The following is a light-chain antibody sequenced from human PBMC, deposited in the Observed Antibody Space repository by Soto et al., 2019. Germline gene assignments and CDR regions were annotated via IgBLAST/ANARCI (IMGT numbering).Light chain of an antibody. CDR1: SSDVGSYNL. J-gene: IGLJ2*01. V-gene: IGLV1-51*01. CDR3: GTWDSSLSAVV. Sequence: QSALTQPASVSGSPGQSITISCTGTSSDVGSYNLVSWYQQHPGKAPKLMIYDNNKRPSGIPDRFSGSKSGTSATLGITGLQTGDEADYYCGTWDSSLSAVVFGGGTQLTVL. CDR2: DNN.